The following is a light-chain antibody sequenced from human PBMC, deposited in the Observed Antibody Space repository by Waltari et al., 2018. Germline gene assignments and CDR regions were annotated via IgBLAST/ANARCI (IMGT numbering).Light chain of an antibody. CDR1: QSISSY. CDR2: DAS. V-gene: IGKV1-39*01. Sequence: DIQMTQSPSSLSASVGDRVSITCRTSQSISSYLNWYQQKPGKAPKLLIYDASTLQSGVPSRFSGSGSGTDFTLTISSLQPEDFATYHCQQSDSIPFTFGGGTKVEIK. CDR3: QQSDSIPFT. J-gene: IGKJ4*01.